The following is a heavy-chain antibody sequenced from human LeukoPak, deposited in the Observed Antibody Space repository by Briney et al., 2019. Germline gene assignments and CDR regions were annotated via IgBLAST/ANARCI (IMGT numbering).Heavy chain of an antibody. CDR3: TTGPGHYGMDV. J-gene: IGHJ6*04. Sequence: GGSLRLSCAASGFTFSNAWMSWVRQAPGEGLEWVGRIKSKTDGGTTDYAAPVKGRFTISRDDSKNTLYLQMNSLKTEDTAVYYCTTGPGHYGMDVWGKGTTVTVSS. CDR1: GFTFSNAW. CDR2: IKSKTDGGTT. V-gene: IGHV3-15*01.